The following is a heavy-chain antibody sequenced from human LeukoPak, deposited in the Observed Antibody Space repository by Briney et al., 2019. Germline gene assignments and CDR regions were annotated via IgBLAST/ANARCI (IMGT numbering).Heavy chain of an antibody. CDR1: GFTFSSYG. V-gene: IGHV3-30*18. Sequence: GGSLRLSCAASGFTFSSYGMHWVRQAPGKGLEWVAVISYDGSNKYYADSVKGRLTISRDNSKNTLYLQMNSLRAEDTAVYYCAKDPSLTGSDYYYYYGMDVWGKGTTVTVSS. D-gene: IGHD3-9*01. CDR3: AKDPSLTGSDYYYYYGMDV. CDR2: ISYDGSNK. J-gene: IGHJ6*04.